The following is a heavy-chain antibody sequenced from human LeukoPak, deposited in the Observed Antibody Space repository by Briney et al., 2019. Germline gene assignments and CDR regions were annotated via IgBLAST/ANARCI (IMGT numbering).Heavy chain of an antibody. CDR2: IKQDGRDK. V-gene: IGHV3-7*01. D-gene: IGHD2/OR15-2a*01. CDR1: GFTFSRYW. Sequence: PGGSLRLSCAASGFTFSRYWMTWVRQAPGKGLGWVANIKQDGRDKKYGDSVKGRFTISRDNAKNSVYLQMNSLRDEDTAVYYCVRDVSAEYDSESRFHLDLWGRGSLVTVSS. CDR3: VRDVSAEYDSESRFHLDL. J-gene: IGHJ5*02.